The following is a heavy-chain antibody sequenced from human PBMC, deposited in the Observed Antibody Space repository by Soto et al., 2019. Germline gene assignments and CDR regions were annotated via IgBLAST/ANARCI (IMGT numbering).Heavy chain of an antibody. Sequence: GASVKVSCKASGGTFSSYAISWVRQAPGQGLEWMGGIIPIFGTANYAQKFQGRVTITADESTSTAYMELSSLRSEDTAVYYCASPGDGLLSGRFDYWGQGTLVTVSS. CDR3: ASPGDGLLSGRFDY. D-gene: IGHD1-26*01. J-gene: IGHJ4*02. CDR2: IIPIFGTA. V-gene: IGHV1-69*13. CDR1: GGTFSSYA.